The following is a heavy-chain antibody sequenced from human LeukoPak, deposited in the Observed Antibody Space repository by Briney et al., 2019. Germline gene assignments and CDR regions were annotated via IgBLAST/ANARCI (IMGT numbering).Heavy chain of an antibody. Sequence: ASVKVSCKASGYTFTEYYMHWVRQAPGQGFEWMGWINPNDGDTNYAQKFQGRVTMTRDTSISTAHMEVSRLRSDDTAVYYCARANFLYCSSSTCLFDYWAREPWLPSRQ. V-gene: IGHV1-2*02. D-gene: IGHD2-2*01. CDR3: ARANFLYCSSSTCLFDY. J-gene: IGHJ4*02. CDR1: GYTFTEYY. CDR2: INPNDGDT.